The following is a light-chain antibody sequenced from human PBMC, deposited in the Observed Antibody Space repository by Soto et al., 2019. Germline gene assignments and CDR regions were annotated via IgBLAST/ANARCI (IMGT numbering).Light chain of an antibody. J-gene: IGLJ2*01. CDR3: QSYDSSLSVV. Sequence: QSVLTQPPSVSGAPGQRVTISCTGSSSNIGAGYDVHWYQQFPGTAPKLLIYNNNRRPSGFPDRFSGSKSGTSASLAITGLQAEDEADYYCQSYDSSLSVVFGGGTKLTVL. CDR2: NNN. V-gene: IGLV1-40*01. CDR1: SSNIGAGYD.